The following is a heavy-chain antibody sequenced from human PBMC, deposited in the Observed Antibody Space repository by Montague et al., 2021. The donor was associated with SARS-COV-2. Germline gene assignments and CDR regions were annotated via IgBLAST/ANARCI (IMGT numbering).Heavy chain of an antibody. Sequence: SLRLSCAASGFTFSSYAMHWVRQAPGKGLEWVAVISYDGSNKFYADSVKGRFTISRDNSKNTLYLQMNSLRAEDTAVYYCVTAAAVYFYYGMDVWGQGTTVTVSS. D-gene: IGHD6-13*01. CDR1: GFTFSSYA. J-gene: IGHJ6*02. CDR2: ISYDGSNK. V-gene: IGHV3-30-3*01. CDR3: VTAAAVYFYYGMDV.